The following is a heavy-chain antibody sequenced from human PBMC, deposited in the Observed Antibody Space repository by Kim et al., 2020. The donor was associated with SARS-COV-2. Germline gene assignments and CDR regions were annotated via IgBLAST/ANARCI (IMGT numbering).Heavy chain of an antibody. D-gene: IGHD4-17*01. CDR1: GYTFTSYA. V-gene: IGHV7-4-1*02. CDR3: ATDSYGDYAYYYYYYMDV. J-gene: IGHJ6*03. CDR2: INTNTGNP. Sequence: ASVKVSCKASGYTFTSYAMNWVRQAPGQGLEWMGWINTNTGNPTYAQGFTGRFVFPLDTSVSTAYLQISSLKAEDTAVYYCATDSYGDYAYYYYYYMDVWGKGTTVTVSS.